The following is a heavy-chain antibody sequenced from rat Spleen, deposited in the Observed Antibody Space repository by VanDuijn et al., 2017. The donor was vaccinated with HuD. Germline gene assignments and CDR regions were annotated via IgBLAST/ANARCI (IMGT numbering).Heavy chain of an antibody. Sequence: QVQLKESGPGLVQPSQTLSLTCTVSGLSLITHDLSWVRRPPGKGLEWMGVIWGNGKTHYNSALKSRLSISRDTSKSQVFLKMHSQQTDDTAIYFCTHLGAWGQGASVTVSS. J-gene: IGHJ4*01. V-gene: IGHV2-13*01. CDR2: IWGNGKT. CDR1: GLSLITHD. CDR3: THLGA.